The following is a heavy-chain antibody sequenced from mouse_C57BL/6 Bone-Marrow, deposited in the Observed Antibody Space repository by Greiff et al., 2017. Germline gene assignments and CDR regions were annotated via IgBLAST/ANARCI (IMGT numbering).Heavy chain of an antibody. CDR2: IWWNDNK. D-gene: IGHD1-1*01. Sequence: QVTLKESGPGILQPSQTLSLTCSFSGFSLSTSGMGVGWIHQPSGNGLEWLAHIWWNDNKYYNTALKSRLTISKDTSNNQVFLKSARVDTADTATYYCARPYYVSSLAWFAYWGQGTLVTVSA. CDR3: ARPYYVSSLAWFAY. CDR1: GFSLSTSGMG. V-gene: IGHV8-11*01. J-gene: IGHJ3*01.